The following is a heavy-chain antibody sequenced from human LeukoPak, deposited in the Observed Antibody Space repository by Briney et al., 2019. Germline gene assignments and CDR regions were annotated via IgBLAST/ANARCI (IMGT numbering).Heavy chain of an antibody. V-gene: IGHV1-46*01. CDR3: ASSLGSLLGGVFDY. D-gene: IGHD3-16*01. J-gene: IGHJ4*02. Sequence: ASVNVSCKASGYTFTIYYMHWVRQAPGQGLEWMGIINPSGGSTSYAQKFQGRVTMTRDTSTSTVYMELSSLRSEDTAVYYCASSLGSLLGGVFDYWGQGTLVTVSS. CDR2: INPSGGST. CDR1: GYTFTIYY.